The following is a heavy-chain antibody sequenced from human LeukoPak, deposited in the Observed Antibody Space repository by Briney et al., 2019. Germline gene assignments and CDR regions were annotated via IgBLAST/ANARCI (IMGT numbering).Heavy chain of an antibody. J-gene: IGHJ6*02. Sequence: SQTLSLTCTVSGGSISSGDYYWSWIRQPPGKGLEWIGYIYYSGSTYYNPSLKGRVTISVDTSKNQFSLKLSSVTAADTAVYYCASSYYYYYGMDVWGQGTTVTVSS. CDR1: GGSISSGDYY. CDR3: ASSYYYYYGMDV. CDR2: IYYSGST. V-gene: IGHV4-30-4*01.